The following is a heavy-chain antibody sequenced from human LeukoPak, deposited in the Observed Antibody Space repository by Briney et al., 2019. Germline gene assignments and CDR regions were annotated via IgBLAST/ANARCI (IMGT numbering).Heavy chain of an antibody. CDR2: ISGSGGST. CDR3: AKSRHDAFDI. J-gene: IGHJ3*02. V-gene: IGHV3-23*01. Sequence: PGGSLRLSCAASGFTFSSYAMRWVRQAPGKGLEWVSTISGSGGSTYYADSVKGRFTISRDNSKNTLYLQMNSLRAEDTAVYYCAKSRHDAFDIWGQGTMVTVSS. CDR1: GFTFSSYA.